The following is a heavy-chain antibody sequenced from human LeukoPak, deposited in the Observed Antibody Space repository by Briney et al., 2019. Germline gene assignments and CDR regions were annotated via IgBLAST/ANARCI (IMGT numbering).Heavy chain of an antibody. J-gene: IGHJ4*02. Sequence: SVKVSCKASRGTXSSYAISGVRQAPGQGREWMGRIIPILGIANYAQKFQSRVTITADKSTSTAYMELSSLRSEDTAVYYCARGYCSSTSCPAGYWGQGTLVTVSS. CDR1: RGTXSSYA. CDR3: ARGYCSSTSCPAGY. CDR2: IIPILGIA. V-gene: IGHV1-69*04. D-gene: IGHD2-2*01.